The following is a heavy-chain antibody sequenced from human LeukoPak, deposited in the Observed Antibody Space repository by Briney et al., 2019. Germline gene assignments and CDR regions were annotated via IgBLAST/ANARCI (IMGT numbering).Heavy chain of an antibody. CDR3: AKDQYSGSFNWFDP. J-gene: IGHJ5*02. CDR2: ISGSGGST. V-gene: IGHV3-23*01. CDR1: GFTFSSYA. D-gene: IGHD1-26*01. Sequence: GGSLRLSCAASGFTFSSYAMSWVRQAPGKGLEWVSAISGSGGSTYYADSVKGRFTISRDNSKDTLYLQMNSLRAEDTAVYYCAKDQYSGSFNWFDPWGQGTLVTVSS.